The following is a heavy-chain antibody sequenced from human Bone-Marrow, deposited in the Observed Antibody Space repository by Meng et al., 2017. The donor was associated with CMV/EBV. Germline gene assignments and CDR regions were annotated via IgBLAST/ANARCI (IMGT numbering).Heavy chain of an antibody. CDR3: ARDVDS. V-gene: IGHV6-1*01. J-gene: IGHJ4*02. CDR2: TYYRSKWYN. CDR1: GDSVSRENVA. Sequence: QVQLQLSGPGLVKPSHTLSLTCAISGDSVSRENVAWIWIRQSPSRGLEWLARTYYRSKWYNDYAPSVKSRITVNTDTSKNQFSLQLNSVTPEDTAVYFCARDVDSWGQGTLVTVSS.